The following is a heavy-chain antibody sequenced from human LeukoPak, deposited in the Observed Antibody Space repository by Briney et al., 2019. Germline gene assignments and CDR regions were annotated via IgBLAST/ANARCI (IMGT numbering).Heavy chain of an antibody. CDR2: IYYSGST. CDR1: GGSISSYY. CDR3: ARDEGVGNWFDP. V-gene: IGHV4-59*01. J-gene: IGHJ5*02. Sequence: KPSETLSLTCTVSGGSISSYYWSWIRQPPGKGLEWIGYIYYSGSTNYNPSLKSRVTISVDTSKNQFSLKLSSVTAADTAVYYCARDEGVGNWFDPWGQGTLVTVSS. D-gene: IGHD2-15*01.